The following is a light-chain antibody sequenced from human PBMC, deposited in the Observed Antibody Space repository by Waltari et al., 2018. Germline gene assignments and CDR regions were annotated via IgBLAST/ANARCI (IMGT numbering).Light chain of an antibody. J-gene: IGLJ1*01. V-gene: IGLV2-23*02. CDR2: DVT. CDR1: SSDVGSYNL. Sequence: QAALTQSASVSGSPGQSITIACTGTSSDVGSYNLVSWYQHVPSKAPKLMISDVTKRPSGVSIRFSGSKSGNTASLTISGLQAEDEADYYCCSYEGSYSYVFGTGTKVTVL. CDR3: CSYEGSYSYV.